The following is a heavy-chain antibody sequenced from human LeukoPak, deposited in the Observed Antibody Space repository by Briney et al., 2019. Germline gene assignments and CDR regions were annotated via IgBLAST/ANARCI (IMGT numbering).Heavy chain of an antibody. Sequence: GGSLRLSCAASGFTFSSYEMKWVRQAPGKGLEWVSYISSSGSTIYYADSVKGRFTISRDNAKNSLYLQMNSLRAEDTAVYYCARVRALADAFDIWGQGTMVTVSS. CDR3: ARVRALADAFDI. J-gene: IGHJ3*02. V-gene: IGHV3-48*03. CDR2: ISSSGSTI. CDR1: GFTFSSYE. D-gene: IGHD4-17*01.